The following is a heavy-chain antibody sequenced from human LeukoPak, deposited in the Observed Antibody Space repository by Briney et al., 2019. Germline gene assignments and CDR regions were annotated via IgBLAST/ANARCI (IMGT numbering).Heavy chain of an antibody. CDR3: ARWRWLQYVDY. D-gene: IGHD5-24*01. Sequence: SETLSLTCAVYGGSFSGYYWSWIRQPPGKGLEWIGEINHSGSTNYNPSLKSRVTISLDTSKNQFSLKLSSVTAADTAVYYCARWRWLQYVDYWGQGTLVTVSS. V-gene: IGHV4-34*01. CDR1: GGSFSGYY. J-gene: IGHJ4*02. CDR2: INHSGST.